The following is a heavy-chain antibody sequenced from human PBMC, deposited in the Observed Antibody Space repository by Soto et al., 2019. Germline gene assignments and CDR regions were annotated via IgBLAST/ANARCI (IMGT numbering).Heavy chain of an antibody. CDR3: ARDQVYPWHVDL. V-gene: IGHV3-33*01. J-gene: IGHJ2*01. CDR2: IWYDGSNE. D-gene: IGHD2-2*02. CDR1: GFTFSSYG. Sequence: QVQLVESGGGVVQPGRSLRLSCVASGFTFSSYGMHWVRQAPGKGLEWVAVIWYDGSNEYYADSVKGRFTISRDNSKNTWYRQRNSLRAEDTAVYYCARDQVYPWHVDLWGRGTLVTVSS.